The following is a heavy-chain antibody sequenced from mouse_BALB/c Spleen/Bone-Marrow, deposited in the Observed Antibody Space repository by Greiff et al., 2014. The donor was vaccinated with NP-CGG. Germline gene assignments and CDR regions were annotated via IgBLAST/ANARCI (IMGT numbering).Heavy chain of an antibody. CDR1: GFNIKDTY. Sequence: VQLQQPGAELVKPGASVKLSCTASGFNIKDTYMHWVKQRPERGLEWIGRIDPANGNTKYDPKFQGKATITADTSSNTAYLQLSSLTSEDTAVYYCASYRYAWYFDVWGAGTTVTVSS. V-gene: IGHV14-3*02. D-gene: IGHD2-14*01. CDR3: ASYRYAWYFDV. J-gene: IGHJ1*01. CDR2: IDPANGNT.